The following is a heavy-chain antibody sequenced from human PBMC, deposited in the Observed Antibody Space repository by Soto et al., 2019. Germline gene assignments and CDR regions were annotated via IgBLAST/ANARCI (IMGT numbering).Heavy chain of an antibody. D-gene: IGHD2-2*01. CDR1: GFTFSSYG. V-gene: IGHV3-33*01. CDR2: IWYDGSNK. CDR3: ASSPTTPLYDYGMDV. J-gene: IGHJ6*02. Sequence: QVQLVESGGGVVQPGRSLRLSCAASGFTFSSYGMHWVRQAPGKGLEWVAVIWYDGSNKYYADSVKGRFTISRDNSKNTLYLQMNSLRAEDTAVYYCASSPTTPLYDYGMDVWGQGTTVTVSS.